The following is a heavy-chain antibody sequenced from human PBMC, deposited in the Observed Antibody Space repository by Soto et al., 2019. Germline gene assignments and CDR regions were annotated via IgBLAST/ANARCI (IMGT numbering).Heavy chain of an antibody. CDR2: ISGSGGST. J-gene: IGHJ4*02. D-gene: IGHD6-13*01. CDR3: AQDTEDIASAGEFDY. CDR1: GFTFSSYA. V-gene: IGHV3-23*01. Sequence: EVQLLESGGGLVQPGGSLRLSCAASGFTFSSYAMSWVRQAPGKGLEWVSAISGSGGSTYYADSVKGRFTISRDNSKNTLYLQMNRLRAEDTDVYYWAQDTEDIASAGEFDYWGQGSLVTDSS.